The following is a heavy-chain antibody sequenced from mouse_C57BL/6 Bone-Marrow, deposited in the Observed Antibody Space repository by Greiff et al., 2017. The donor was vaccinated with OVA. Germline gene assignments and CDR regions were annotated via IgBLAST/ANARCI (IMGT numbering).Heavy chain of an antibody. J-gene: IGHJ2*01. D-gene: IGHD1-1*01. CDR3: ARRDGSSYDFDY. V-gene: IGHV1-53*01. CDR2: INPSNGGT. CDR1: GYTFTSYW. Sequence: VQLQQPGTELVKPGASVKLSCKASGYTFTSYWMHWVKQRPGQGLEWIGNINPSNGGTHYNEKFKSQATLTVDKSSSTAYMQLSSLTSEDSAVYYCARRDGSSYDFDYWGQGTTLTVSS.